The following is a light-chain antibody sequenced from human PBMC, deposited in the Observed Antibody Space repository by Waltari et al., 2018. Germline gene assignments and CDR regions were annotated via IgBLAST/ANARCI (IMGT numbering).Light chain of an antibody. CDR3: GSNAIGSNQCYV. CDR2: EVS. V-gene: IGLV2-8*01. Sequence: QSALTQPPSASGSPGQSVTISCIGSSSDVIPYNYVSWYQQHPGKAPKLIIYEVSRRPSGVPDRFSGSKSGNTASLTVSGLQAEDEADYYCGSNAIGSNQCYVVGTGTKVTVL. J-gene: IGLJ1*01. CDR1: SSDVIPYNY.